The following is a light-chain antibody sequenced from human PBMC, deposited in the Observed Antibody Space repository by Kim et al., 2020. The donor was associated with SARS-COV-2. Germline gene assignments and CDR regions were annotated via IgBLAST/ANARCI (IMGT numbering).Light chain of an antibody. J-gene: IGKJ2*01. CDR1: QSISSY. CDR3: QQSYSTPRYT. CDR2: AAS. Sequence: ASVGIRVTITCRASQSISSYLNWYQQKPGKAPKLLIYAASSLQSGVPSRFSGSGSGTDFTLTISSLQPEDFATYYCQQSYSTPRYTFGQGTKLEI. V-gene: IGKV1-39*01.